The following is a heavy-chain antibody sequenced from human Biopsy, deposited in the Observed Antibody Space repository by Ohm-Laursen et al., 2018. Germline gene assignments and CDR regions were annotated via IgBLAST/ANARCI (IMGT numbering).Heavy chain of an antibody. V-gene: IGHV1-58*01. CDR1: GFTFSSSA. J-gene: IGHJ6*02. Sequence: SVKVSCKASGFTFSSSAVQWVRQARGQRLEWIGWIVVGSGHTDYAQKFQERVTITRDMSTSTAYMELTSLRSEDTAVYYCAATSTLYYYYYAMDVWGQGTTITVSS. CDR3: AATSTLYYYYYAMDV. CDR2: IVVGSGHT.